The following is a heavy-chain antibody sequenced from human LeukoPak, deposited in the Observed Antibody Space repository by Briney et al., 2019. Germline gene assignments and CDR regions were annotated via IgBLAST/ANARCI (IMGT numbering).Heavy chain of an antibody. CDR1: GGSISSSSYY. CDR3: ARRIPAYDFWSGYYRYAFDI. V-gene: IGHV4-39*01. CDR2: IYCSGST. D-gene: IGHD3-3*01. J-gene: IGHJ3*02. Sequence: SETLSLTCTVSGGSISSSSYYWGWIRQPPGKGLEWIGSIYCSGSTYYNPSLKSRVTISVDTSKNQFSLKLSSVTAADTAVYYCARRIPAYDFWSGYYRYAFDIWGQGTMVTVSS.